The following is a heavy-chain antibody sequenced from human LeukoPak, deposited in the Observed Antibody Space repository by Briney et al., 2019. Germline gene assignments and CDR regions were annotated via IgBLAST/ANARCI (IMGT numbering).Heavy chain of an antibody. Sequence: ASVKVSCKASGYTFTGYYMHWVRQAPGQGLAWMGWINPNSGGTNYAQKFQGRVTMTRDTSISTAYMELSRLRSDDTAVYYSARDRYSSSWPVDYWGQGTLVTVSS. CDR1: GYTFTGYY. V-gene: IGHV1-2*02. J-gene: IGHJ4*02. CDR3: ARDRYSSSWPVDY. CDR2: INPNSGGT. D-gene: IGHD6-13*01.